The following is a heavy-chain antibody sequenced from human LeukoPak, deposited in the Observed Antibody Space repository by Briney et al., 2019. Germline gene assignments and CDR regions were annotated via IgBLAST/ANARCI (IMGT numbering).Heavy chain of an antibody. CDR2: IYHSGST. V-gene: IGHV4-30-2*01. CDR3: ASAPGVAAAGREYYFDY. Sequence: SQTLSLTCTVSGGSISSGGYYWSWIRQPPGKGLEWIGYIYHSGSTYYNPSLKSRVTISVDRSKNQFSLKLSSVTAADTAVYYCASAPGVAAAGREYYFDYWGQGTLVTVSS. D-gene: IGHD6-13*01. CDR1: GGSISSGGYY. J-gene: IGHJ4*02.